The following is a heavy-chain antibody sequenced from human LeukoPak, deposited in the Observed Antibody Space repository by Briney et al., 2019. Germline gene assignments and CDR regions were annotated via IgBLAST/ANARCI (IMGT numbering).Heavy chain of an antibody. Sequence: ASVKVSCKASGYTFTNYGISWVRQAPGQGLEWMGWISAYNGNTNYAQKLQGRVTMTTDTSTNTAYMELRSQRSDDTAVYYCATSYSSSWYLGYWGQGTLVTVSS. CDR2: ISAYNGNT. CDR1: GYTFTNYG. J-gene: IGHJ4*02. V-gene: IGHV1-18*01. D-gene: IGHD6-13*01. CDR3: ATSYSSSWYLGY.